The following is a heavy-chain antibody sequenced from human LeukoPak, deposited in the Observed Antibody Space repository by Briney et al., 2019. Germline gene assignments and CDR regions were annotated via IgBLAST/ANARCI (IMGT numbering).Heavy chain of an antibody. J-gene: IGHJ3*01. V-gene: IGHV3-23*03. CDR2: IEGDGSGT. CDR3: AKDSVSQNGIFDPFDV. Sequence: GGSLRLSCGASRFIFSNYAMTWVRQAPGKGLEWVSSIEGDGSGTYYADSVRGRFIVSRDNSKNTLFLQMNRLRAEDAAVYYCAKDSVSQNGIFDPFDVWDLGTLVTVSS. CDR1: RFIFSNYA. D-gene: IGHD2-15*01.